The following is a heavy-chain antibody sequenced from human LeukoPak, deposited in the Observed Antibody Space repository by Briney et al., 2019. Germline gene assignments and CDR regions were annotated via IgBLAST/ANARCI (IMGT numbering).Heavy chain of an antibody. J-gene: IGHJ4*02. Sequence: GGSLRLSCAASGFTFSDYYMSWLRQAPGKGLEGVSYISSSGSTIYYADSVKGRFTISRDNAKNSLYLQMNSLRAEDTAVYYCARDPDYYDSSGYYWGQGTLVTVSS. CDR1: GFTFSDYY. CDR3: ARDPDYYDSSGYY. V-gene: IGHV3-11*01. CDR2: ISSSGSTI. D-gene: IGHD3-22*01.